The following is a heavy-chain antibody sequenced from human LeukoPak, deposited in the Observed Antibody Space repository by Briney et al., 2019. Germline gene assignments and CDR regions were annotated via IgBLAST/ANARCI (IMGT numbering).Heavy chain of an antibody. CDR1: GYTLTELS. J-gene: IGHJ5*02. CDR3: ARVMTDSTGTEFDP. D-gene: IGHD1/OR15-1a*01. Sequence: ASVKVSCKVSGYTLTELSMHWVRQAPGKGLELMGGFDPEDGETIYAQKFQGRVTMTEVTSTDTAYMELSSLRSEDTAVYYCARVMTDSTGTEFDPWGQGTLVTVSS. V-gene: IGHV1-24*01. CDR2: FDPEDGET.